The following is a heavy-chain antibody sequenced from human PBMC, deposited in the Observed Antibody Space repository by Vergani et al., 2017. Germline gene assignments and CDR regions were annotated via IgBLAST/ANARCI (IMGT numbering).Heavy chain of an antibody. V-gene: IGHV3-30*02. J-gene: IGHJ4*02. CDR2: VLFDGSNE. D-gene: IGHD2-15*01. Sequence: QVQLVQSGGGVVQPGGSLRLSCVASGFTFNRYGMQWVRQAPGKGLEWVAYVLFDGSNEYYADSVKGRFIVSRDNSNDALYLQMNSLRTDDPAVYYCARDLAYCHEGSCALWGQGSVVTVSS. CDR1: GFTFNRYG. CDR3: ARDLAYCHEGSCAL.